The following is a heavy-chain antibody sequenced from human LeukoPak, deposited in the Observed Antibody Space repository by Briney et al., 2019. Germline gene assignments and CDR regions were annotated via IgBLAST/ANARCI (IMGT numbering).Heavy chain of an antibody. D-gene: IGHD3-10*01. J-gene: IGHJ4*02. Sequence: PSGSLTLSCAASGFTFNKYWMTWLRQAPAKGLERVANINKDDSQIYYLESVDGRFSITRDNAKNSLHLQMNSLRAENTATYYCARGYYYSGTYYLSFFDYWGKGAFVTFSS. V-gene: IGHV3-7*01. CDR3: ARGYYYSGTYYLSFFDY. CDR2: INKDDSQI. CDR1: GFTFNKYW.